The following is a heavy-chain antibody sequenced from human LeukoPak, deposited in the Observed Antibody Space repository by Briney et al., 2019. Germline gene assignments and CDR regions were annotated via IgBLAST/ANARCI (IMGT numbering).Heavy chain of an antibody. CDR3: ARRSGPTSGYFDY. V-gene: IGHV3-23*01. CDR2: ISDSGGIT. D-gene: IGHD3-3*01. Sequence: QAGGSLRLSCAASGFTFSGYGMSWVRQAPGKGLEWVSTISDSGGITYYADSVKGRFTISRDNSKNTLYLQMNSLRAEDTAVYYCARRSGPTSGYFDYWGQGTLVTVSS. J-gene: IGHJ4*02. CDR1: GFTFSGYG.